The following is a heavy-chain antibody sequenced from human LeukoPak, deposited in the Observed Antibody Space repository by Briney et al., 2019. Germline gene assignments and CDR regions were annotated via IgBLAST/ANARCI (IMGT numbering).Heavy chain of an antibody. CDR2: ISHSGST. CDR1: GGSISSYY. J-gene: IGHJ5*02. V-gene: IGHV4-38-2*02. D-gene: IGHD1-14*01. Sequence: SETLSLTCTVSGGSISSYYWGWIRQPPGKGLEWIGSISHSGSTYYKPSLKSRVTISVDTSKNQFSLKLRSVTAADTAVYYCATVTSRLGWFDPWGQGTLVTVSS. CDR3: ATVTSRLGWFDP.